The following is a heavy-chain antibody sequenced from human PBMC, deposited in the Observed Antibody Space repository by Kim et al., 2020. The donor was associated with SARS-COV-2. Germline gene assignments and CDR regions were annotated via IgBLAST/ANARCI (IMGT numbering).Heavy chain of an antibody. CDR1: GGSISTYY. CDR2: IYYTGTT. V-gene: IGHV4-59*01. Sequence: SETLSLTCTVSGGSISTYYWSWVRQPPGKGLEWFGYIYYTGTTKYNPSLKSRVTISVDTSKNQFSLKLTSVTAADTAVYYCARGGSWFYCFDSWGQGTQV. CDR3: ARGGSWFYCFDS. D-gene: IGHD2-15*01. J-gene: IGHJ4*02.